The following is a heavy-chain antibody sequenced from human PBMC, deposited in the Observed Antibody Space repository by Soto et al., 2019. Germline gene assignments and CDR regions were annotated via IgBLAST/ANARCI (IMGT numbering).Heavy chain of an antibody. CDR2: INSDGSST. D-gene: IGHD3-22*01. J-gene: IGHJ4*02. V-gene: IGHV3-74*01. CDR3: ARVGPYYDSSGSPYYFDY. CDR1: GFTFSSYW. Sequence: GESLKISCAASGFTFSSYWMHWVRQAPGKGLVWVSRINSDGSSTSYADSVKGRFTISRDNAKNTLYLQMNSLRAEDTAVYYCARVGPYYDSSGSPYYFDYWGQGTLVTVSS.